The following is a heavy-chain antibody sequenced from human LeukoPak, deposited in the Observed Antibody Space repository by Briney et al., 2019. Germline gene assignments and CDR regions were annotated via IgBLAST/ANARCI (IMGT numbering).Heavy chain of an antibody. CDR1: GYTFNNYG. D-gene: IGHD6-25*01. CDR3: VRDGHIAAELFDY. V-gene: IGHV1-18*01. CDR2: ISAYNAKT. Sequence: GASVKVSCKASGYTFNNYGISWVRQAPGQGLEWMGWISAYNAKTNYAQNLQGRVTVTTDTSTTTAYMELRSLRSDDTAVYYCVRDGHIAAELFDYWGQGTLVTVSS. J-gene: IGHJ4*02.